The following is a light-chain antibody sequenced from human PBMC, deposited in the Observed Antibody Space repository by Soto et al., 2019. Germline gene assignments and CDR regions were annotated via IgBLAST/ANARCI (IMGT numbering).Light chain of an antibody. CDR3: QQYKNWPPLT. V-gene: IGKV3-15*01. CDR2: GAF. Sequence: EIVMTQSPATLSVSPGETATISCRASQSVSYNLAWYQQKPGQGPRLLIYGAFTRATGIPARFSGSGSGTDFTLTISSLQSEDFAVYYCQQYKNWPPLTFGGGTKVEIK. J-gene: IGKJ4*01. CDR1: QSVSYN.